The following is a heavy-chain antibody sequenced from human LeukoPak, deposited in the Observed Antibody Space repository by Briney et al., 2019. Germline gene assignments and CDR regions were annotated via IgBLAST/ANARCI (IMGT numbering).Heavy chain of an antibody. D-gene: IGHD3-3*01. Sequence: GASVKVSCKASGGTFSSYAISWVRQAPGQGLEWMGRIIPILGIANYAQKFQGRVTITADKSTSTAYMELSSLRSEDTAVYYCARDMDDFWSGYYYYYGMDVWGQGTTVTVSS. CDR2: IIPILGIA. CDR1: GGTFSSYA. CDR3: ARDMDDFWSGYYYYYGMDV. V-gene: IGHV1-69*04. J-gene: IGHJ6*02.